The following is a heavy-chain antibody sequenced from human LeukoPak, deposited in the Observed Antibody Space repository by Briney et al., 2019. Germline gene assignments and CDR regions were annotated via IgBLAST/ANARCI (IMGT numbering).Heavy chain of an antibody. CDR2: ISWDGGST. V-gene: IGHV3-43D*03. CDR1: GFTFDDYA. CDR3: AKAAAAGPYYYYYMDV. Sequence: GGSLRLSCAASGFTFDDYAMHWVRQAPGKGLEWVFLISWDGGSTYYADSVKGRFTISRDNSKNSLYLQMNSLRAEDTALYYCAKAAAAGPYYYYYMDVWGKGTTVTVSS. D-gene: IGHD6-13*01. J-gene: IGHJ6*03.